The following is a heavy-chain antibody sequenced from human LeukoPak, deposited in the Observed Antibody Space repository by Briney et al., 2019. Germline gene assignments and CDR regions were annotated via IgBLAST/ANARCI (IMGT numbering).Heavy chain of an antibody. D-gene: IGHD5/OR15-5a*01. CDR2: IYYSGST. Sequence: SETLSLTCTVSGGSISSSSYYWGWIRQPPGKGLEWIGSIYYSGSTYYNPSLKSRVTISVDTSKNQFSLKLSSVTAADTAVYYCARALYECYFDYWGQGTLVTVSS. CDR3: ARALYECYFDY. J-gene: IGHJ4*02. V-gene: IGHV4-39*07. CDR1: GGSISSSSYY.